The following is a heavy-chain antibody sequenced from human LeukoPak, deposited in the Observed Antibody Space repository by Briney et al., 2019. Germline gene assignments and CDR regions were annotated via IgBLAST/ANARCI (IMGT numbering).Heavy chain of an antibody. Sequence: SQTLSLTCTVSGGSISSGGYYWSWIRQLPGKGLEWIGYIYYSGSTYYNPSLKSRVTVSVDTSKNQFSLKLSSVTAADTAVYYCARVLAGYFAYWGQGTLVTVSS. J-gene: IGHJ4*02. CDR2: IYYSGST. D-gene: IGHD6-19*01. CDR1: GGSISSGGYY. CDR3: ARVLAGYFAY. V-gene: IGHV4-31*03.